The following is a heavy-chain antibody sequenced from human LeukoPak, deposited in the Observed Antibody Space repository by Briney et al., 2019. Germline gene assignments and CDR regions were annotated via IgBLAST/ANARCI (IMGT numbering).Heavy chain of an antibody. CDR3: ARDGRAAAGKEPDY. CDR1: GGSISSGGYY. Sequence: SETLSLTCTVSGGSISSGGYYWSWIPQHPGKGLEWIGYIYYSGSTYYNPSLKSRVTISVDTSKNQFSLKLSSVTAADTAVYYCARDGRAAAGKEPDYWGQGTLVTVSS. D-gene: IGHD6-13*01. J-gene: IGHJ4*02. CDR2: IYYSGST. V-gene: IGHV4-31*03.